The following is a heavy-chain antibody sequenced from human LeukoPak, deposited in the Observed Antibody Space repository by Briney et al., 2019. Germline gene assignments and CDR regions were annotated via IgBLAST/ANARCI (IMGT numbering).Heavy chain of an antibody. CDR1: GYTFTSYY. Sequence: ASVKVSCKASGYTFTSYYMHWVRQAPGQGLEWMGIINPSGGSTSYAQKFQGRVTMTRDTSISTAYMELSRLRSDDTAVYYCARPHGPTNYYDSGWGQGTLVTVSS. J-gene: IGHJ4*02. V-gene: IGHV1-46*01. CDR3: ARPHGPTNYYDSG. CDR2: INPSGGST. D-gene: IGHD3-22*01.